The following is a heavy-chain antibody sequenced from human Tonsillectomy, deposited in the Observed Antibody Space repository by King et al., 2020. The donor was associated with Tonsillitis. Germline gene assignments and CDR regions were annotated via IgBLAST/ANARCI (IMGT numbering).Heavy chain of an antibody. Sequence: VQLQESGPGLVKPSETLSLTCTVSGGSISSYYWSWIRQPAGKGLEWIGRIYTSGSTNYNPSLKSRVTMSVDTSKNQFSLRLSSVTAADTAVYYCARDALGDYVWGSYHKGAFDYWGQGTLVTVSS. CDR2: IYTSGST. V-gene: IGHV4-4*07. CDR3: ARDALGDYVWGSYHKGAFDY. CDR1: GGSISSYY. J-gene: IGHJ4*02. D-gene: IGHD3-16*01.